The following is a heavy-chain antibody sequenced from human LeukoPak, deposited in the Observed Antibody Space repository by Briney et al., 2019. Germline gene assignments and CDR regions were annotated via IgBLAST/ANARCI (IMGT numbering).Heavy chain of an antibody. J-gene: IGHJ5*01. V-gene: IGHV4-30-2*01. CDR3: ARSRQASGLLGS. D-gene: IGHD3-10*01. CDR1: RGAITSGGYS. Sequence: SETLSLTCTVSRGAITSGGYSWNWIRQPPGKGLEWIGYISDRGPAYYHPSLKSRFTISVDRPKNQFFLTVTSVTAADTAVYFCARSRQASGLLGSWGQGTLVAVSS. CDR2: ISDRGPA.